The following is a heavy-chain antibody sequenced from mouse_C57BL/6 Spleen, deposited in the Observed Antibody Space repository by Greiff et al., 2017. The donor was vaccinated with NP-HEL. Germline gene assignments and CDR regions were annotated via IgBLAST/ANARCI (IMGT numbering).Heavy chain of an antibody. CDR2: IDPSDSYT. CDR1: GYTFTSYW. D-gene: IGHD1-1*01. J-gene: IGHJ2*01. Sequence: QVQLQQSGAELVMPGASVKLSCKASGYTFTSYWMHWVKQRPGQGLEWIGEIDPSDSYTNYNQKFKGKSTLTVDKSSSTAYMQLSSLTSEDSAVYYCARSTVPYFDYWGQGTTLTVSS. CDR3: ARSTVPYFDY. V-gene: IGHV1-69*01.